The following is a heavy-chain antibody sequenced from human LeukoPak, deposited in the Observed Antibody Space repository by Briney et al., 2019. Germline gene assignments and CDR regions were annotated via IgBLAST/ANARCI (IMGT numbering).Heavy chain of an antibody. Sequence: SVKVSCKTSGGTFSNFAISWVGQPPGQELEGMGRILPIFGTTNYAQKFQGRVTTTTDETPTRAYMELSSLRSEDGAGYYCAGVVAHYEGSSYGEAFDIWGQGTMVTV. CDR1: GGTFSNFA. J-gene: IGHJ3*02. V-gene: IGHV1-69*05. CDR2: ILPIFGTT. D-gene: IGHD3-22*01. CDR3: AGVVAHYEGSSYGEAFDI.